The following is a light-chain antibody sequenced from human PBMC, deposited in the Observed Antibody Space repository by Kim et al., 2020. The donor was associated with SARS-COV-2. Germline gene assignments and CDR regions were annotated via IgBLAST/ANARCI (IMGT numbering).Light chain of an antibody. Sequence: SYELTQPPSVSVSPGQTARITCSGDKLGDKYACWYQQKPGQSPVLVIYQDSTRPSGIPERFSGSNSGNTATLTISGTQAMDEADYYCQAWDSSAHWVFGGGTKLTVL. CDR2: QDS. V-gene: IGLV3-1*01. CDR1: KLGDKY. CDR3: QAWDSSAHWV. J-gene: IGLJ3*02.